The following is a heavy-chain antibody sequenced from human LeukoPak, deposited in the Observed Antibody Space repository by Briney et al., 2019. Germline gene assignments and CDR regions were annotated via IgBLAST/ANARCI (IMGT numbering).Heavy chain of an antibody. J-gene: IGHJ4*02. CDR2: ISSSSSYI. V-gene: IGHV3-21*04. Sequence: GGSLRLSCAASGFTFSSYSMNWVRQAPGKGLEWVSSISSSSSYIYYADSVKGRFTISRDNSKNTLYLQMNSLRAEDTAVYYCAKDEWEPLSVIDYWGQGTLVTVSS. CDR3: AKDEWEPLSVIDY. D-gene: IGHD1-26*01. CDR1: GFTFSSYS.